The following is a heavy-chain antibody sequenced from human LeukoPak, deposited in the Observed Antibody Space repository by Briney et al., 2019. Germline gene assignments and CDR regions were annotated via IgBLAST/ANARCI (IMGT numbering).Heavy chain of an antibody. CDR2: ISSSSSYI. J-gene: IGHJ5*02. D-gene: IGHD1-26*01. Sequence: PGGSLRLSCAASGFTFSSYSMNWVRQAPGKGLEWVSSISSSSSYIYYADSVKGRFTISRDNAKNSLYLQMNSLRAEDTAVYYCARVKTVSGATLSWFDPWGQGTLVTVSS. V-gene: IGHV3-21*01. CDR1: GFTFSSYS. CDR3: ARVKTVSGATLSWFDP.